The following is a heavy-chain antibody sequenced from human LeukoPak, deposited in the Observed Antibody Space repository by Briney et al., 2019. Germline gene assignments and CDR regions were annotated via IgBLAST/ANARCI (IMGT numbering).Heavy chain of an antibody. D-gene: IGHD2-15*01. Sequence: SVKVSCKASGYTFTGYYMHWVRQAPGQGLEWMGRIIPILGIANYAQKFQGRVTITADKSTSTAYMELSSLRSEDTAVYYCASNRLSAATRNDYYYYGMDVWGQGTTVTVSS. V-gene: IGHV1-69*02. CDR1: GYTFTGYY. CDR2: IIPILGIA. J-gene: IGHJ6*02. CDR3: ASNRLSAATRNDYYYYGMDV.